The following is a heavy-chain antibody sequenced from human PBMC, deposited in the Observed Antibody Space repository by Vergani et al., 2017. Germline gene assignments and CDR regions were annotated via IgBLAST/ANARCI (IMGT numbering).Heavy chain of an antibody. D-gene: IGHD2-15*01. CDR3: ARSIWYCTSCSCRPYYCDL. V-gene: IGHV1-46*02. CDR1: GYIFKNYY. J-gene: IGHJ4*02. Sequence: QVQLVQSGAAVKKPGASAKVSCTASGYIFKNYYMHWLRLAPGQGFQWMGIVNFVTGAATSPQKFEGRITMTRDTSTATFYMDLSSLKYEDTAIYYCARSIWYCTSCSCRPYYCDLWVQGTLVTV. CDR2: VNFVTGAA.